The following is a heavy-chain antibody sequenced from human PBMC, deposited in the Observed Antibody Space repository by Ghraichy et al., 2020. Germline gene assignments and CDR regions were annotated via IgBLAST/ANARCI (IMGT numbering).Heavy chain of an antibody. D-gene: IGHD2-15*01. CDR1: GGSFSGYY. V-gene: IGHV4-34*01. J-gene: IGHJ4*02. CDR2: INHSGST. CDR3: ARPRRYCSGGSCYVFDY. Sequence: SETLSLTCAVYGGSFSGYYWRWIRQPPGKGLEWIGEINHSGSTNYNPSLKSRVTISVDTSKNQFSLKLSSVTAADTAVYYCARPRRYCSGGSCYVFDYWGQGTLVTVSS.